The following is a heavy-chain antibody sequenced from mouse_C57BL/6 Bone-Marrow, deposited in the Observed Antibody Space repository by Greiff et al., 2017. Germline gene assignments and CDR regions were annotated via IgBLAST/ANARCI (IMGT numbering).Heavy chain of an antibody. J-gene: IGHJ4*01. Sequence: VQLQQSGPELVKPGASVKISCKASGYTFTDYYMNWVKQSHGKSLEWIGDINPNNGGTSYNQKFKGKATLTVDKSSSTAYMELRSLTSDDSAVYYCANPLAMDYWGQGTSVTVSS. CDR3: ANPLAMDY. CDR1: GYTFTDYY. CDR2: INPNNGGT. V-gene: IGHV1-26*01.